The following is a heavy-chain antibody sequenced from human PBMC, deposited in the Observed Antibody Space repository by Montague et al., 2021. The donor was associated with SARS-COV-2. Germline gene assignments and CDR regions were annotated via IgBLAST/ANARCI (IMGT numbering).Heavy chain of an antibody. V-gene: IGHV4-39*01. CDR2: LYYTGST. Sequence: SETLSLTCTVSGGSISSSSYYWGWIRQPPGKGLEWIGSLYYTGSTYYNPSLKSRVTISVDTSKNQFSLKLSSVTAADTAVYYCARDSSSWYYWFDPWGQGTLVPVS. D-gene: IGHD6-13*01. J-gene: IGHJ5*02. CDR1: GGSISSSSYY. CDR3: ARDSSSWYYWFDP.